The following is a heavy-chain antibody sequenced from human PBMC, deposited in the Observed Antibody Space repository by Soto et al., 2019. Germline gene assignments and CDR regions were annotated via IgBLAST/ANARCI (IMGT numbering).Heavy chain of an antibody. CDR1: GYTFTSYA. D-gene: IGHD6-13*01. CDR2: INAGNGNT. V-gene: IGHV1-3*01. CDR3: ARRTGAAAGTSDAFDI. Sequence: ASVKVSCKASGYTFTSYAMHWVRQAPGQRLEWMGWINAGNGNTKYSQKFQGRVTITRDTSASTAYMELSSLRSEDTAVYYCARRTGAAAGTSDAFDIWGQGTMVTVSS. J-gene: IGHJ3*02.